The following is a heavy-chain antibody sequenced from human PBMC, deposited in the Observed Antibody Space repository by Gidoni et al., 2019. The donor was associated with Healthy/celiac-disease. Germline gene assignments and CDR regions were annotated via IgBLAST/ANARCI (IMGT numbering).Heavy chain of an antibody. Sequence: QLQLQESGPGLVKPSETLSLTCTVSGGSISSSSYYWGWIRQPPGKGLEWIGSIYYSGSTYYNPSLKGRVTISVDTSKNQFSLKLSSVTAADTAVYYCARHERYDNWFDPWGQGTLVTVSS. J-gene: IGHJ5*02. V-gene: IGHV4-39*01. CDR1: GGSISSSSYY. CDR3: ARHERYDNWFDP. D-gene: IGHD1-1*01. CDR2: IYYSGST.